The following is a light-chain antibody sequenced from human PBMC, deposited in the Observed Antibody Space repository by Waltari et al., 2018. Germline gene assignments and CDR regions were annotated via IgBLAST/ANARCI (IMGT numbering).Light chain of an antibody. CDR2: HAS. CDR1: QSVSTY. Sequence: EIVLTQSPGTVSLSPGDRATFSCWASQSVSTYLAWSQQKPGQAPRLLIYHASTRATGIPDRFSGSGSGTDFSLTISRLEPEDFAMYYCHQYVESPATFGQRTKVEIK. J-gene: IGKJ1*01. CDR3: HQYVESPAT. V-gene: IGKV3-20*01.